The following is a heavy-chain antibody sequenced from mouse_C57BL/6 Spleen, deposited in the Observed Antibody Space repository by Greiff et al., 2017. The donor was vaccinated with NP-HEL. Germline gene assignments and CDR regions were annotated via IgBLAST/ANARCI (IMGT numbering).Heavy chain of an antibody. CDR3: ARRDSNYAMVY. V-gene: IGHV1-64*01. Sequence: QVQLKQPGAELVKPGASVKLSCKASGYTFTSYWMHWVKQRPGQGLEWIGMIHPNSGSTNYNEKFKSKATLTVDKSSSTAYMQLSSLTSEDSAVYYCARRDSNYAMVYWGQGTSVTVSS. D-gene: IGHD2-5*01. CDR1: GYTFTSYW. J-gene: IGHJ4*01. CDR2: IHPNSGST.